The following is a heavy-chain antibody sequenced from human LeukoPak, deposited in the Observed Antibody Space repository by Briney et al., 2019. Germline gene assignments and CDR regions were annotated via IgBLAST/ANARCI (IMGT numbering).Heavy chain of an antibody. D-gene: IGHD2-2*01. J-gene: IGHJ5*02. CDR1: GYTLTELS. Sequence: ASVKVSCKVSGYTLTELSMHWERQAPGKGLEWMGGFDPEDGETIYAQKFQGRVTMTEDTSTDTAYMELSSLRSEDTAVYYCATAPVVPAAPSWFDPWGQGTLVTVSS. CDR2: FDPEDGET. CDR3: ATAPVVPAAPSWFDP. V-gene: IGHV1-24*01.